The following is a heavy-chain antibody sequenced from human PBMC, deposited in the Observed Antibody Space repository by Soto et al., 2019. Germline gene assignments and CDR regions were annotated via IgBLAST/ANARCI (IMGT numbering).Heavy chain of an antibody. CDR3: AKDWGYYGSGSSYFDY. V-gene: IGHV3-30*18. Sequence: QVQLVESGGGVVQPGRSLRLSCAASGFTFSNYGIHWVRQAPGKGLEWVAVISYDGNNKYYADSVKGRFTISRDNSKNTLYLHMNSLRAEDTAVYYCAKDWGYYGSGSSYFDYWGQGTLVTVSS. J-gene: IGHJ4*02. CDR1: GFTFSNYG. D-gene: IGHD3-10*01. CDR2: ISYDGNNK.